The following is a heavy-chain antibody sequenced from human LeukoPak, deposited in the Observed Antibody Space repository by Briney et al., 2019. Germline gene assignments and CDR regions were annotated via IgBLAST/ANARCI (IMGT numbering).Heavy chain of an antibody. Sequence: GRSLRLSCAASGFTFSAYWMIWVRQAPGKGLEWVANIKQGGSEIHYVDSVKGRFTISRDNAKNSLYLQMNSLRAEDTAVYYCARRGSSCFDIWGQGTMVTVSS. CDR2: IKQGGSEI. CDR1: GFTFSAYW. V-gene: IGHV3-7*01. CDR3: ARRGSSCFDI. D-gene: IGHD6-13*01. J-gene: IGHJ3*02.